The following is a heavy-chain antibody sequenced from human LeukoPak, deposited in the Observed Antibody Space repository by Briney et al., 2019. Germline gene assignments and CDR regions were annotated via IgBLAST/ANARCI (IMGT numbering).Heavy chain of an antibody. CDR1: GSTFGVPW. Sequence: GGSLRLSCAASGSTFGVPWMSWVRQAPGKGLEWVGNIKEDGGVKNYVDSVKGRLTISRDNAKSSLFLQMNNLRVEDTAVYYCAKDRGWNTFDYWGQGTLVTVSS. V-gene: IGHV3-7*01. CDR2: IKEDGGVK. CDR3: AKDRGWNTFDY. D-gene: IGHD1/OR15-1a*01. J-gene: IGHJ4*02.